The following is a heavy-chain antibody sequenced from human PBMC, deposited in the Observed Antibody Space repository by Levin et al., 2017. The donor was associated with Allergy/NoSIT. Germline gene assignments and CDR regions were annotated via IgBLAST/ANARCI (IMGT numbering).Heavy chain of an antibody. CDR1: GFTFHDYA. V-gene: IGHV3-9*01. CDR3: AKDAVVQNTQPYCFDH. J-gene: IGHJ4*02. CDR2: IGADSRSV. D-gene: IGHD2-15*01. Sequence: PGGSLRLSCAASGFTFHDYAIHWVRQPPGKGLEWVSGIGADSRSVAYADSVKGRFTISRDNAKNSLFLQMDSLRVEDTAVYFCAKDAVVQNTQPYCFDHWGRGTLVTVSS.